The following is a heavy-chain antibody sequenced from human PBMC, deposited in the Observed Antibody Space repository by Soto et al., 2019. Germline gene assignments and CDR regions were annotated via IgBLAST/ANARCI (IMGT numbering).Heavy chain of an antibody. CDR2: IHYSGST. D-gene: IGHD3-22*01. Sequence: PSETLSLTCTVSGDSISSSTYYWGWIRQSPGKGLEWIGNIHYSGSTYYNPSLKSRVTISVDTSKNQFSLKLSSVTAADTAVYYCESYYSLSGDYRSFDYWGQGTLVTVYS. V-gene: IGHV4-39*01. J-gene: IGHJ4*02. CDR1: GDSISSSTYY. CDR3: ESYYSLSGDYRSFDY.